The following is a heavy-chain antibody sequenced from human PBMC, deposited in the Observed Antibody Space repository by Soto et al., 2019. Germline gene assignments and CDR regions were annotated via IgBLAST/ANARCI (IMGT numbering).Heavy chain of an antibody. CDR3: ILGYSSSSKNFFDY. Sequence: QVHVVQSGAEMKSLGSSVKVSCQASGGTYSSYAFNWVRQAPGQGLEWTGGIIPVFETTNLAQKFQGRVTLTADESTTTAYMELSRLRSEDAAVYFCILGYSSSSKNFFDYWGQGTLVSVTS. D-gene: IGHD3-10*01. CDR2: IIPVFETT. CDR1: GGTYSSYA. J-gene: IGHJ4*02. V-gene: IGHV1-69*01.